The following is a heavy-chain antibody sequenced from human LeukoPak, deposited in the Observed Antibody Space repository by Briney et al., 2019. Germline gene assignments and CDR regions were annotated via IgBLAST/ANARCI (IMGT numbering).Heavy chain of an antibody. CDR1: GYTFTGYY. D-gene: IGHD5-24*01. V-gene: IGHV1-2*02. J-gene: IGHJ4*02. CDR3: ARDWSGYNPIYYFDH. CDR2: INPRSGDT. Sequence: ASVKVSCKASGYTFTGYYMHWVRQALGQGLEWMGWINPRSGDTTYAQKFLGRVTMTRDTSTNTAYMELSSLRSDDTAVYYCARDWSGYNPIYYFDHWGQGTLVTVSS.